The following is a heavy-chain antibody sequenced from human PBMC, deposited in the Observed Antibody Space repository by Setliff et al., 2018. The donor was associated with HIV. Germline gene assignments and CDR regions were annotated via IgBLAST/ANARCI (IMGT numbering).Heavy chain of an antibody. CDR1: GYTFTSYI. CDR2: ISPSNGNT. Sequence: ASVKVSCKASGYTFTSYIINWIRQAPGQGLEWVGWISPSNGNTNYAQKVQGGVTMTTDTSMSAAYMELRSLRSDDTAVYYCAAANEVFLYSSGRAFDIWGLGTTVTVSS. CDR3: AAANEVFLYSSGRAFDI. V-gene: IGHV1-18*01. D-gene: IGHD6-19*01. J-gene: IGHJ3*02.